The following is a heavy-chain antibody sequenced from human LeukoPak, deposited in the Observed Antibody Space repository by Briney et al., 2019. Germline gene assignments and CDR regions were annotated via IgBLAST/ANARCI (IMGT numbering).Heavy chain of an antibody. D-gene: IGHD5-18*01. V-gene: IGHV3-33*01. CDR3: ARDRGAGYSYGLDY. CDR1: GFTFSSYG. Sequence: GGSLRLSCAASGFTFSSYGMHWVRQAPGKGLEWVAVIWYDGSNKYYADSVKGRFTISRDNSKNTLYLQMNSLRAEDTAVYYCARDRGAGYSYGLDYWGQGTLVTVSS. CDR2: IWYDGSNK. J-gene: IGHJ4*02.